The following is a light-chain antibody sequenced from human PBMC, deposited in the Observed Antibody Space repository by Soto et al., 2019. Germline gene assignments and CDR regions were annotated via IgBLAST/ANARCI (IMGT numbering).Light chain of an antibody. CDR3: QHYGGSPLT. CDR1: QSVSSSY. J-gene: IGKJ4*01. Sequence: EIVLTQSPGTLSLSPGERATLSRRASQSVSSSYLAWYQQKPGQAPRLLIYGASTRATGIPDRFSGSGSGTDFTLTISRLEPADFAVYYCQHYGGSPLTFGGGTKVEIK. V-gene: IGKV3-20*01. CDR2: GAS.